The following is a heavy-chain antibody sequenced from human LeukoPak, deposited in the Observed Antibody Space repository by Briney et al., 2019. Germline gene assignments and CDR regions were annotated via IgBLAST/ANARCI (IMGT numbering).Heavy chain of an antibody. CDR2: ISGSGGST. D-gene: IGHD4-11*01. J-gene: IGHJ4*02. CDR1: GFTFSSYA. CDR3: AKDHKLKYSNYERYFDY. Sequence: GGSLSLSCAASGFTFSSYAMSWVRQAPGKGLEWVSAISGSGGSTYYADSVKGRFTISRDNSKNTLYLQMNSLRAEDTAVYYCAKDHKLKYSNYERYFDYWGQGTLVTVSS. V-gene: IGHV3-23*01.